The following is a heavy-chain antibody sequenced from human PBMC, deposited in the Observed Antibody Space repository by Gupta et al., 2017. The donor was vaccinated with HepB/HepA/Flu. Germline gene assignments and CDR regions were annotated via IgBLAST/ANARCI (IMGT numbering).Heavy chain of an antibody. CDR1: GGSVSSGSYY. D-gene: IGHD3-22*01. Sequence: QVQLQESGPGLVKPSETLSLTCTVSGGSVSSGSYYWSWIRQPPGKGLEWIGYIYYSGSTNYNPSLKSRVTISVDTSKNQFSLKLSSVTAADTAVYYCATELRTYDSSGYLDYWGQGTLVTVSS. CDR3: ATELRTYDSSGYLDY. CDR2: IYYSGST. V-gene: IGHV4-61*01. J-gene: IGHJ4*02.